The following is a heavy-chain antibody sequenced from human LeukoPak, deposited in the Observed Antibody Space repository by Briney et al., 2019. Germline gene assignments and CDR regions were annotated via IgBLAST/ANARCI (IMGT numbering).Heavy chain of an antibody. CDR2: IYYSGST. CDR1: GGSISSYY. J-gene: IGHJ6*02. D-gene: IGHD2-15*01. Sequence: SETLSLTCTVSGGSISSYYWSWIRQPPGKGLEWIGYIYYSGSTNYNPSLKSRVTISVDTSKNQFSLKLSSVTAADTAVYYCARDFGEYCSGGSCQRDYYYGMDVWGQGTTVTVSS. V-gene: IGHV4-59*01. CDR3: ARDFGEYCSGGSCQRDYYYGMDV.